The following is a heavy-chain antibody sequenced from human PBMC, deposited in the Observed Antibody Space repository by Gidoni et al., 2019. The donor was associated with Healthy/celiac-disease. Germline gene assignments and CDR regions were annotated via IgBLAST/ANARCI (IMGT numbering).Heavy chain of an antibody. CDR3: AKVACSSTSCHTDY. D-gene: IGHD2-2*02. CDR1: GFTFSSYG. CDR2: ISYDGSNK. V-gene: IGHV3-30*18. J-gene: IGHJ4*02. Sequence: QGKLVKSGGGVVQPGRALRLSWAASGFTFSSYGMRWVRQAPGEGLEWVAVISYDGSNKYYADSVKGRFTISRDNSKNTLYLQMNSLRAEDTAVYYCAKVACSSTSCHTDYWGQGTLVTVSS.